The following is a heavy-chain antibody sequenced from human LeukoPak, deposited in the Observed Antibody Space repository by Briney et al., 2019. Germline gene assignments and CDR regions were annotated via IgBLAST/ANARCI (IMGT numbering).Heavy chain of an antibody. CDR2: IYYSGST. J-gene: IGHJ2*01. CDR3: ARDLGWFGELSYWYFDL. D-gene: IGHD3-10*01. CDR1: GGSISSGGYY. V-gene: IGHV4-31*03. Sequence: PSETLSLTCTVSGGSISSGGYYWSWIRQHPGKGLEWIGYIYYSGSTYYNPSLKSRVTISVDTSKNQFSLKLSSVTAAATAVYYCARDLGWFGELSYWYFDLWGRGTLVTVSS.